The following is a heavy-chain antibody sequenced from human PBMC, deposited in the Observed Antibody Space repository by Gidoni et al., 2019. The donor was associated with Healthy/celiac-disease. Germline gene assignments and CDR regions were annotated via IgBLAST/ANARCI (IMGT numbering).Heavy chain of an antibody. V-gene: IGHV1-69*01. CDR2: IIPIFGTA. Sequence: QVQLVQSGAEVKKPGSSVKVSCKASGGTFSSYAISWVRQAPGQGLEWMGGIIPIFGTANYAQKFQGRVTITADESTSTAYMELSSLRSEDTAVYYCARAARRGYDEPGDAFDIWGQGTMVTVSS. CDR1: GGTFSSYA. D-gene: IGHD5-12*01. J-gene: IGHJ3*02. CDR3: ARAARRGYDEPGDAFDI.